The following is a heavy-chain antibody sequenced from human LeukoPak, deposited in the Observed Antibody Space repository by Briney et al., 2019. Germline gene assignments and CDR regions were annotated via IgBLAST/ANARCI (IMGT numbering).Heavy chain of an antibody. J-gene: IGHJ4*02. V-gene: IGHV3-74*01. CDR2: ISGDESST. CDR3: ARDPGYSSSWYIGY. CDR1: GFTFSSYW. Sequence: PGGSLRLSCAASGFTFSSYWMHWVRQAPGKGLVWVSRISGDESSTSYADSVKGRFTISRDNAKNTLFLQMNSLRAEDTAVYYCARDPGYSSSWYIGYWGQGTLVTVSS. D-gene: IGHD6-13*01.